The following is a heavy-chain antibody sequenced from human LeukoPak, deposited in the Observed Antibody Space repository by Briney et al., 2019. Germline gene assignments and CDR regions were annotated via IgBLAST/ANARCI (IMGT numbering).Heavy chain of an antibody. D-gene: IGHD6-13*01. V-gene: IGHV3-7*03. J-gene: IGHJ4*02. CDR3: ARHPNSNWDY. CDR1: GFTFRNYW. Sequence: PGGSLRLSCAASGFTFRNYWMSWVRQVPGKGLEWVVNINEGGNEKNYVDSVKGRFTASRDNAQNSLYLQMNSLRVEDTAVYYCARHPNSNWDYWGQGTLSPSPQ. CDR2: INEGGNEK.